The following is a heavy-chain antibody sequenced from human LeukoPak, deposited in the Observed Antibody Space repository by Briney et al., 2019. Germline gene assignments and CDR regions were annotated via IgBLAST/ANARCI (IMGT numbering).Heavy chain of an antibody. J-gene: IGHJ5*02. CDR3: ARVRGSMIWGVIHNYFDP. CDR1: GFTVSSNY. Sequence: GGSLRLSCAASGFTVSSNYMSWVRQAPGKGLEWVSVIYSGGNTYYADSVKGRFTISRDNSKNTLYLQMNSLRVEDTAVYYCARVRGSMIWGVIHNYFDPWGQGTLVTVSS. V-gene: IGHV3-66*01. D-gene: IGHD3-10*01. CDR2: IYSGGNT.